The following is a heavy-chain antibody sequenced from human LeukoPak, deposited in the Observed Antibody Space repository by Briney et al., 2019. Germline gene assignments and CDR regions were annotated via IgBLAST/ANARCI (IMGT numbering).Heavy chain of an antibody. CDR3: ATLKDAFDI. V-gene: IGHV1-69*13. CDR1: GYTFTSYG. J-gene: IGHJ3*02. Sequence: SVKVSCKASGYTFTSYGISWVRQAPGQGLEWMGGIIPIFGTANYAQKFQGRVTITADESTSTAYMELSSLRSEDTAVYYCATLKDAFDIWGQGTMVTVSS. CDR2: IIPIFGTA.